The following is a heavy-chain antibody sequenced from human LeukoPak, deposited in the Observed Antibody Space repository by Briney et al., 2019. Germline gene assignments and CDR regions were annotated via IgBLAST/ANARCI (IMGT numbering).Heavy chain of an antibody. CDR3: ARDRPLRYFDWLLEGGMDV. V-gene: IGHV1-46*01. CDR2: INPSGGST. Sequence: GASVKVSCKASGYTFTSYYMHWVRQAPGQGLEWMGIINPSGGSTSYAQKFQGRVTMTRDTSTSTVYMELSSLRSEDTAVYYCARDRPLRYFDWLLEGGMDVWGQGTTVTVSS. CDR1: GYTFTSYY. D-gene: IGHD3-9*01. J-gene: IGHJ6*02.